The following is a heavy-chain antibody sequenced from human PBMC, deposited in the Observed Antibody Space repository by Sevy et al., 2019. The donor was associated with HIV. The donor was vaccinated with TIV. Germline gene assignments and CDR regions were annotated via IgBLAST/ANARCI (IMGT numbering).Heavy chain of an antibody. CDR2: INSDGSST. CDR3: ARDLGITGPFDY. Sequence: GESLKISCAASGFTFSSYWMHWVRQAPGKGLVWVSRINSDGSSTSYADSVKGRFTISRDNARNTLYLKMNSLRAEDTAVYYCARDLGITGPFDYWGQGTLVTVSS. J-gene: IGHJ4*02. CDR1: GFTFSSYW. D-gene: IGHD1-20*01. V-gene: IGHV3-74*01.